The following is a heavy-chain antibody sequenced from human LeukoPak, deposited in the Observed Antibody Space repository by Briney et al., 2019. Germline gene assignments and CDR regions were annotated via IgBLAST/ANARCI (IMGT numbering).Heavy chain of an antibody. D-gene: IGHD3-16*02. CDR2: IYYSGST. CDR3: ARRYRLGAFDI. CDR1: GGSISSYY. J-gene: IGHJ3*02. Sequence: PSETLSLTCTVSGGSISSYYWSWIRQPPGKGLEWIGYIYYSGSTNYNPSLKSRVTISVHTSKNQFSLNLSSVTAADTAVYYCARRYRLGAFDIWGQGTMVTVSS. V-gene: IGHV4-59*01.